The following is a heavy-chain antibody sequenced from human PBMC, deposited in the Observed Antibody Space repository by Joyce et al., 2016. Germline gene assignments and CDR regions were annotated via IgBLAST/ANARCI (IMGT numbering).Heavy chain of an antibody. V-gene: IGHV4-4*02. CDR1: GGSISSAHW. CDR3: ARNGAYSQDS. D-gene: IGHD5-12*01. Sequence: QVQLQESGPGLVKPSGTLSLTCAVSGGSISSAHWLSWVRQPPGKGLEWIGEIYLGGSTTYNPSLMSRVTLSVDKSKNQLSLKMNSVTAADTAVYYCARNGAYSQDSWGQGTLVTVSS. J-gene: IGHJ5*01. CDR2: IYLGGST.